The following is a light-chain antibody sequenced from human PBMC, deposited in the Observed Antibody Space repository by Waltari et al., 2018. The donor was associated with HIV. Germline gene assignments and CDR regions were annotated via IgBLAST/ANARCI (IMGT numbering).Light chain of an antibody. CDR2: GAS. CDR3: QQTNGSPLT. J-gene: IGKJ2*01. CDR1: QGISTW. Sequence: DIQMTQSPRSMSAFVGDSVTLTCRASQGISTWLAWYQQKPGKVPQLLIHGASSLHSGVPSRFNGSGSGTQFSLTISSLQSEDFATYYCQQTNGSPLTFGGGTTLE. V-gene: IGKV1-12*01.